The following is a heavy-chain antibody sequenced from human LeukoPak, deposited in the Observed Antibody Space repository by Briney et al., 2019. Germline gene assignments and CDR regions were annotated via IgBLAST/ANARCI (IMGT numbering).Heavy chain of an antibody. CDR1: GGTFSSYA. D-gene: IGHD3-22*01. CDR2: IIPIFGTA. Sequence: ASVKVSCKASGGTFSSYAIIWVRQAPGQGLEWMGGIIPIFGTANYAQKFQGRVTITTDESTSTAYMELSSLRSEDTAVYYCAIEVTYYYDSSGYYYFDYWGQGTLVTVSS. CDR3: AIEVTYYYDSSGYYYFDY. J-gene: IGHJ4*02. V-gene: IGHV1-69*05.